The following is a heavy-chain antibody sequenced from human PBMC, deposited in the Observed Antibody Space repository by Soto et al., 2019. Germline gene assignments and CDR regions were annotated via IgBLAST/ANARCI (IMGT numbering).Heavy chain of an antibody. CDR2: IYHSGST. CDR3: ARASTTVTILAY. CDR1: GGSISSSNW. Sequence: SETLSLTCAVSGGSISSSNWWSWVRQPPGKGLEWIGYIYHSGSTYYNPSLKSRVTISVDRSKNQFSLKLSSVTAADTAVYYCARASTTVTILAYWGQGTLVTVSS. J-gene: IGHJ4*02. V-gene: IGHV4-4*02. D-gene: IGHD4-17*01.